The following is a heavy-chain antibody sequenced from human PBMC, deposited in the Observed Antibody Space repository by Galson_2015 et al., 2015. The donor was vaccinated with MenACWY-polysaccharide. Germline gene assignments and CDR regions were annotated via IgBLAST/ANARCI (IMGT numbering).Heavy chain of an antibody. Sequence: SLRLSCAASGFTFTNYWMYWVRHLPGKKLEWGSRISSDGGSTKYADSVKGRFTISRYTAKNTVSLQMNSLRGDDTGIYYCAGIYYLDWYFDLWGRGTLVTVSS. CDR2: ISSDGGST. CDR1: GFTFTNYW. J-gene: IGHJ2*01. CDR3: AGIYYLDWYFDL. D-gene: IGHD3-10*01. V-gene: IGHV3-74*03.